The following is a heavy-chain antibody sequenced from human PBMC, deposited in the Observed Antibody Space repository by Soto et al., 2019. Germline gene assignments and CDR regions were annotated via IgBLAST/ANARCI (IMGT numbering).Heavy chain of an antibody. CDR1: GGSISSYY. D-gene: IGHD6-13*01. V-gene: IGHV4-59*08. CDR2: IYYSGST. CDR3: ARRRSSSPGRPPYYYYMDV. J-gene: IGHJ6*03. Sequence: SETLSLTCTVSGGSISSYYWSWIRQPPGKGLEWIGYIYYSGSTNYNPSLKSRVTISVDTSKNQFSLKLSSVTAADTAVYYCARRRSSSPGRPPYYYYMDVWGKGTTVTVSS.